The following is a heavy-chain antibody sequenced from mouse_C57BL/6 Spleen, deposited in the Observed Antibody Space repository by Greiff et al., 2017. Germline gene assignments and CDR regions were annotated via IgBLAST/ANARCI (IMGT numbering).Heavy chain of an antibody. CDR1: GYTFTSYW. J-gene: IGHJ4*01. Sequence: QVQLQQPGAELVMPGASVKLSCKASGYTFTSYWMHWVKQRPGQGLEWIGEIDPSDSYTNYNQKFKGKSTLTVDKSSSTAYMHLSSLTSEDSAVYYCASSPYYGSSPYYAMDYWGQGTSVTVSS. CDR2: IDPSDSYT. D-gene: IGHD1-1*01. V-gene: IGHV1-69*01. CDR3: ASSPYYGSSPYYAMDY.